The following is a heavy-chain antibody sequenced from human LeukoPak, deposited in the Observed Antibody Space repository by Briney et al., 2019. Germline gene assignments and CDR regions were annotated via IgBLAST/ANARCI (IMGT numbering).Heavy chain of an antibody. J-gene: IGHJ6*03. CDR1: GGTFSSYA. V-gene: IGHV1-69*05. Sequence: GSSVKVSCKASGGTFSSYAISWVRQASGQGLEWMGRIIPIFGTANYAQKFQGRVTVTTDESTSTAYMELSSLRSEDTAVYYCAREYSNWGANYYYYYYMDVWGKGTTVTVSS. CDR3: AREYSNWGANYYYYYYMDV. CDR2: IIPIFGTA. D-gene: IGHD4-11*01.